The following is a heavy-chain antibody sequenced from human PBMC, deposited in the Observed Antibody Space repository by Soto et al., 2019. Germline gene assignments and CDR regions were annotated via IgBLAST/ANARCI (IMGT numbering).Heavy chain of an antibody. V-gene: IGHV1-24*01. J-gene: IGHJ4*02. D-gene: IGHD3-22*01. CDR2: FDPENGET. Sequence: GASVKVSCKVSGYTLTELSMHWVRQAPGKGLEWMGGFDPENGETIYAQKFQGRVTMTRDTSTDTAYMELSSLRSEDTAVYYCARESSLDQDYYDSSGYYNDYWGQGTLVTVSS. CDR3: ARESSLDQDYYDSSGYYNDY. CDR1: GYTLTELS.